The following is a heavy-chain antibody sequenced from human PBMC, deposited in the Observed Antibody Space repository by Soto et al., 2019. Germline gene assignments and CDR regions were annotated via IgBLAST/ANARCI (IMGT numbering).Heavy chain of an antibody. D-gene: IGHD6-6*01. V-gene: IGHV4-39*01. CDR1: GGSITSSSNY. Sequence: QLQLQESGPGLVKPSETLSLTCSVSGGSITSSSNYWGWLRQPPGKGLESIANIYYDGNTYYNPSLKSRVTISVDTSKNQFSLTLNSTAADTAIYYCAISSIAPRLFRYPFDSWGQGTLVTVSS. CDR3: AISSIAPRLFRYPFDS. J-gene: IGHJ4*02. CDR2: IYYDGNT.